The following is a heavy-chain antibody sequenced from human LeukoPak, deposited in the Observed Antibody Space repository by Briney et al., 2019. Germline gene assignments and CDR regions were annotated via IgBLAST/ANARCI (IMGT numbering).Heavy chain of an antibody. J-gene: IGHJ4*02. CDR2: IKQDGSEK. CDR3: ARDPTTPDY. D-gene: IGHD4-17*01. V-gene: IGHV3-7*01. CDR1: GFTFSSYW. Sequence: GGSLRLSCAASGFTFSSYWISWVRQAPGKGLEWVANIKQDGSEKYYVDSVKGRFTISRDNAKNSLYLQMNSLRAEDTAVYYCARDPTTPDYWGQGTLVTVSS.